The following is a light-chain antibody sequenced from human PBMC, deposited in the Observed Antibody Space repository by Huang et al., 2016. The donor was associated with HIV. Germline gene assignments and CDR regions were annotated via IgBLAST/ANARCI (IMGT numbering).Light chain of an antibody. CDR2: KVS. CDR1: QSLVHSDGNIY. V-gene: IGKV2-30*02. CDR3: MQGTHLLT. J-gene: IGKJ4*01. Sequence: DVVMTQSPLSLPVTLGQPASISCRSSQSLVHSDGNIYLNWFQQRPGQSPRRLIYKVSNRDSGVPDRFSGSGSGTDFTLKISRVEVEDVGVYYCMQGTHLLTFGGGTKVEIK.